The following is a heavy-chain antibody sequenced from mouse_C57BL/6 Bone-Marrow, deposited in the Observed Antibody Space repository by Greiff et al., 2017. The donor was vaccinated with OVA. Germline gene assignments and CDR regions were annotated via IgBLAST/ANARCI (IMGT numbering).Heavy chain of an antibody. V-gene: IGHV14-4*01. CDR1: GFTFKDDY. J-gene: IGHJ2*01. CDR3: TTYRY. Sequence: VQLQQSGAELVGPGASVKLSCTASGFTFKDDYMNWVKQRPEKGLEWIGWVVPENGYTEYASKFQGKATIPADTSSNTAYLQLSSLTSEDTAVYYCTTYRYWGQGTTLTVSS. CDR2: VVPENGYT.